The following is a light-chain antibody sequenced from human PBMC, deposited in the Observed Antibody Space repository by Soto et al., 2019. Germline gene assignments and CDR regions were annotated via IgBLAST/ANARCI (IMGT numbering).Light chain of an antibody. CDR1: QSVSSY. V-gene: IGKV3-11*01. CDR2: DAS. Sequence: EIVLTQSPATLSFSPGVIATLSCRASQSVSSYLAWYQQKPGQAPRLLIYDASNRATGIPARFSGSGSGTDFTLTISSLEPEDFAVYYCQQRSNWPFTFGPATKVDIK. CDR3: QQRSNWPFT. J-gene: IGKJ3*01.